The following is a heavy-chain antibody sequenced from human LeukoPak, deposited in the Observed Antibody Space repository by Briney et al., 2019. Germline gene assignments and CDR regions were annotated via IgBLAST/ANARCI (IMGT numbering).Heavy chain of an antibody. V-gene: IGHV3-64*01. Sequence: QPGGSLRLSCAASGFVFSTDAMHWVRQAPGKGLESVSGISGNGGYTDYANSVKGRFTISRDNFKNTLYLQMGSLRAEDMAVYYCARDLFSGAEMATFDYWGQGTLVTVSS. CDR2: ISGNGGYT. CDR1: GFVFSTDA. J-gene: IGHJ4*02. D-gene: IGHD5-24*01. CDR3: ARDLFSGAEMATFDY.